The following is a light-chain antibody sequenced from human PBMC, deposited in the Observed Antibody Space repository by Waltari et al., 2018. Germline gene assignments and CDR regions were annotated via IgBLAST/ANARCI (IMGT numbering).Light chain of an antibody. J-gene: IGLJ2*01. CDR2: DKD. CDR3: NSRDTRGNHFVV. Sequence: SSELTQDPAVSVALGQTVRITCQGDHLRTYYVSWYKQKPGQAPILFIYDKDNRPSGIPDRFSGSSSGDIASLTITGAQAEDEADYYCNSRDTRGNHFVVFGGGTKLTVL. CDR1: HLRTYY. V-gene: IGLV3-19*01.